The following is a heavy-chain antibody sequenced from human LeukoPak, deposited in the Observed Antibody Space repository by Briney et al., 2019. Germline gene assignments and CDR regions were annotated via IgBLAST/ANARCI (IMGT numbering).Heavy chain of an antibody. D-gene: IGHD6-19*01. CDR3: ARVAAMTGTVIDL. Sequence: GGSLRLSCAASGFVFSSHWMSWVRQAPGMGLEWLANIKQDGSEKYFVDSVKGRFTISRDNTQNSLFLQMNSLRGEDTAVYYCARVAAMTGTVIDLWGQGTLVTVSS. V-gene: IGHV3-7*01. CDR1: GFVFSSHW. J-gene: IGHJ5*02. CDR2: IKQDGSEK.